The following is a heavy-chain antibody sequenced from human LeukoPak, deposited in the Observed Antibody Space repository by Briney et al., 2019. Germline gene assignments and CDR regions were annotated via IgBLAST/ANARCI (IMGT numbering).Heavy chain of an antibody. Sequence: PGGSLRLSCAASGFTFSDYYMSWIRQAPGKGLEWVSYISSSGNTIYYADSVKGRFTISRDNAKNSLYLQMNSLRAEDTAVYYCARVITYNSNYGALGYYYYYYMDVWGKGTTVTVSS. CDR1: GFTFSDYY. J-gene: IGHJ6*03. CDR2: ISSSGNTI. V-gene: IGHV3-11*04. CDR3: ARVITYNSNYGALGYYYYYYMDV. D-gene: IGHD4-11*01.